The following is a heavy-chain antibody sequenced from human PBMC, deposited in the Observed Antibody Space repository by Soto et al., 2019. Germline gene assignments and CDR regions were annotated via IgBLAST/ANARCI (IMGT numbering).Heavy chain of an antibody. CDR1: GGSFSGYY. V-gene: IGHV4-34*01. J-gene: IGHJ3*01. CDR3: ARGVVGSSWYD. Sequence: SETLSLTCAVYGGSFSGYYWSWIRQPPGKGLEWIGEINHSGSTNYNPSLKSRVTISVDTSKNQFSLKLSSVTAADTAVYYCARGVVGSSWYDWGQGTMVTVSS. D-gene: IGHD6-13*01. CDR2: INHSGST.